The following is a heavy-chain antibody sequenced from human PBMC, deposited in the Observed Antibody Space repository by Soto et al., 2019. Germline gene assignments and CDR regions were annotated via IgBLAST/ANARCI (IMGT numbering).Heavy chain of an antibody. J-gene: IGHJ3*02. D-gene: IGHD2-2*01. CDR3: AKDIGYCSSTSCYYAFDI. V-gene: IGHV3-9*03. CDR2: ISWNSGSI. CDR1: GFTFDDYA. Sequence: GGSLRLSCAASGFTFDDYAMHWVRQAPGKGLEWVSGISWNSGSIGYAESVKGRFIISRDNAKNALYLQMNSLRAEDMALYYCAKDIGYCSSTSCYYAFDIWGQGTMVTVSS.